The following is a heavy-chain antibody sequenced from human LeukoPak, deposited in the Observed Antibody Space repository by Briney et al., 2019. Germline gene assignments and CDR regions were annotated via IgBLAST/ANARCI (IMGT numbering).Heavy chain of an antibody. Sequence: GGSLRLSCAASGFTFSSYWMNWVRQAPGKGLEWVSSISSSSSYIYYADSVKGRFTISRDNAKNSLYLQMNSLRAEDTAVYYCARVMAVAGTFDYWGQGTLVTVSS. CDR3: ARVMAVAGTFDY. J-gene: IGHJ4*02. D-gene: IGHD6-19*01. CDR1: GFTFSSYW. CDR2: ISSSSSYI. V-gene: IGHV3-21*01.